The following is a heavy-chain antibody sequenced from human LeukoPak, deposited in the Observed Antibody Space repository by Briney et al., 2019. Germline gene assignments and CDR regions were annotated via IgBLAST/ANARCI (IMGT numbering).Heavy chain of an antibody. CDR2: IYYSGST. Sequence: WFRRAPGKGLEWIGSIYYSGSTYYNPSLKSRVTISVDTSKNQFSLKLSSVTAADTAVYYCARSLRELWPSNWFDPWGQGTLVTVSS. CDR3: ARSLRELWPSNWFDP. D-gene: IGHD1-26*01. J-gene: IGHJ5*02. V-gene: IGHV4-39*01.